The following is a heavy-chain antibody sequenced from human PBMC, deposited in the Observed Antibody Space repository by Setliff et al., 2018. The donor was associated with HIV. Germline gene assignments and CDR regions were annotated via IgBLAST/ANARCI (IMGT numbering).Heavy chain of an antibody. CDR3: ARVPGPAAHLTFDY. CDR1: GSTFITYH. V-gene: IGHV1-8*02. D-gene: IGHD2-2*01. J-gene: IGHJ4*02. CDR2: MNPNSGNT. Sequence: ASVKVSCKASGSTFITYHVHWVRQATGQGLEWMGWMNPNSGNTAYAQKFQGRVTMPRNTSISTAYMELSSLRSEDTAVYYCARVPGPAAHLTFDYWGQGTLVTVSS.